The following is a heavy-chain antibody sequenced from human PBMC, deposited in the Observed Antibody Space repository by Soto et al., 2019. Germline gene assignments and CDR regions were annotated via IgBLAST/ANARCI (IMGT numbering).Heavy chain of an antibody. Sequence: PGESLKISCKGSGCSFTSYRIGWVRQMPGKGLKWMGIIYPGDSDTRYSPSFQGQVTISADKSISTAYLQWSSLKASDTAMYYCARARDYSNRERWDYYYGMDVWGQGTTVTVSS. CDR1: GCSFTSYR. CDR3: ARARDYSNRERWDYYYGMDV. V-gene: IGHV5-51*01. J-gene: IGHJ6*02. D-gene: IGHD4-4*01. CDR2: IYPGDSDT.